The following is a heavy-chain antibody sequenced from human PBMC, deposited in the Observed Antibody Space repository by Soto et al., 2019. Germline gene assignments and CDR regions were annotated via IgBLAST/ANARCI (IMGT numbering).Heavy chain of an antibody. CDR3: VYYNWKGQGIDAFDI. CDR1: GGTFSSYA. Sequence: QVQLVQSGAEVKKPGSSVKVSYKASGGTFSSYAISWVRQAPGQGLEWMGGIIPIFGTANYAQKFQGRVTITADESTSTAYMELSSLRSEDTAVYYCVYYNWKGQGIDAFDIWGQGTMVTVSS. D-gene: IGHD1-20*01. J-gene: IGHJ3*02. V-gene: IGHV1-69*01. CDR2: IIPIFGTA.